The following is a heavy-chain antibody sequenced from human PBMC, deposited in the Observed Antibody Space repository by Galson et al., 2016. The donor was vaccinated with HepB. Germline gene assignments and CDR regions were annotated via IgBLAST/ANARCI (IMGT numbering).Heavy chain of an antibody. J-gene: IGHJ4*02. CDR1: GYSFTSYW. D-gene: IGHD3-10*01. Sequence: QSGAEVKKPGESLRISCKGSGYSFTSYWISWVRQMPGKGLEWMGRIDPSDSYTNYSPSFKAHVTISADKSISTAYLQWSSLKASATAMYYCASFPRGPFGEFPQYYFDYWGQGTLVTVSS. V-gene: IGHV5-10-1*01. CDR3: ASFPRGPFGEFPQYYFDY. CDR2: IDPSDSYT.